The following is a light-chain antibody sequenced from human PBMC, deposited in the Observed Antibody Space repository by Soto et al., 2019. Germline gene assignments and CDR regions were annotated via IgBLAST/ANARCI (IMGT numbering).Light chain of an antibody. V-gene: IGKV1-39*01. J-gene: IGKJ4*01. CDR3: QQSHSTPLT. CDR2: AAS. Sequence: DIQICHSPSTLPASVGERVTITCRASQSISRYLNWYQQRPGKAPKFLIYAASNLQIGVPSRFSGSGFGTDFTLTISSLQPEDFATYYCQQSHSTPLTFGGGTKVDIK. CDR1: QSISRY.